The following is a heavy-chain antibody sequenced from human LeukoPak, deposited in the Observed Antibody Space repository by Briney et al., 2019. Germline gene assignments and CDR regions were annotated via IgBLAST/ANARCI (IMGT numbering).Heavy chain of an antibody. V-gene: IGHV1-69*04. CDR3: ARDSAVAGIFDY. CDR1: GGTFSSYA. D-gene: IGHD6-19*01. CDR2: IIPILGIA. J-gene: IGHJ4*02. Sequence: SVKVSCKASGGTFSSYAISWVRQAPGQGLEWMGRIIPILGIANYAQKFQGRVTITADKSTSTAYMELSSLRSEDTAVYYCARDSAVAGIFDYWGQGTLVTVSS.